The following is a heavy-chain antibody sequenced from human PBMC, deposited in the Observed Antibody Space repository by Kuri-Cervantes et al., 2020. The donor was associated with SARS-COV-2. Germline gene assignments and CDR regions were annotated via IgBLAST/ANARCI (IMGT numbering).Heavy chain of an antibody. V-gene: IGHV4-59*01. D-gene: IGHD3-22*01. CDR1: GGSISSYY. J-gene: IGHJ4*02. CDR3: SRGSYDSSGYYFEDY. CDR2: IHYSGTT. Sequence: GSLRLSCTVSGGSISSYYWSWIRQPPGKGLEWMGYIHYSGTTTYRPSLKSRLTISVDTPKNQFALKVTSVTAADTAVYYCSRGSYDSSGYYFEDYWGQGTLVTVSS.